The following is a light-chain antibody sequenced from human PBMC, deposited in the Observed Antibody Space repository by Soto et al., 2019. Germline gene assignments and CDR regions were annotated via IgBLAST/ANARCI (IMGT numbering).Light chain of an antibody. J-gene: IGKJ2*01. Sequence: ETVLTQSPGTLSLSPGERATLSCRASQSVRNNYLAWYQQKPGRAPRLLVYGASSRPGGIPDKFSGSGSGTDFTLTISSLEPEDFAVYYCQQYGSSPYTFGQGTKLEIK. CDR2: GAS. CDR1: QSVRNNY. V-gene: IGKV3-20*01. CDR3: QQYGSSPYT.